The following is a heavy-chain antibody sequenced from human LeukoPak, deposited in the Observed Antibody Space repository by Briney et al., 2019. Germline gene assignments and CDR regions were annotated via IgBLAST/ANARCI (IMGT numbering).Heavy chain of an antibody. V-gene: IGHV4-39*07. CDR3: ARGPYCSSTSCYTGALGNFDY. D-gene: IGHD2-2*02. CDR2: INHSGST. J-gene: IGHJ4*02. Sequence: SETLSLTCTVSGGSISSSSYYWGWIRQPPGKGLEWIGEINHSGSTNYNPSLKSRVTISVDTSKNQFSLKLSSVTAADTAVYYCARGPYCSSTSCYTGALGNFDYWGQGTLVTVSS. CDR1: GGSISSSSYY.